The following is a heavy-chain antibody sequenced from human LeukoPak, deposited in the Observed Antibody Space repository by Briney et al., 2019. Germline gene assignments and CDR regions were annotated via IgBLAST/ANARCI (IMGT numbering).Heavy chain of an antibody. CDR3: ARRLTGGEDY. Sequence: SETLSLTCTVSGGSISSGSYYWSWIRQPAGKGLEWIGRIYTSGSTNYNPSLKSRVTISVDTSKNQFSLKLSSVTAADTAVYYCARRLTGGEDYWGQGTLVTVSS. D-gene: IGHD7-27*01. V-gene: IGHV4-61*02. J-gene: IGHJ4*02. CDR1: GGSISSGSYY. CDR2: IYTSGST.